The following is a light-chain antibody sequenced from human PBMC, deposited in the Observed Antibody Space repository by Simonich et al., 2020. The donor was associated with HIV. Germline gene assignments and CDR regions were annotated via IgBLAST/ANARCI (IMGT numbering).Light chain of an antibody. V-gene: IGKV4-1*01. CDR1: QSVLYSSNNKDY. CDR2: WAS. J-gene: IGKJ1*01. CDR3: QQYYITPHT. Sequence: DIVMTQSPDSLAVSLGERATINCKASQSVLYSSNNKDYLAWYQQKPGQPPNLLIYWASTRESGVPDRFSGSGSEPDFTLTISSLQAEDVAVYYCQQYYITPHTFGQGTKVEIK.